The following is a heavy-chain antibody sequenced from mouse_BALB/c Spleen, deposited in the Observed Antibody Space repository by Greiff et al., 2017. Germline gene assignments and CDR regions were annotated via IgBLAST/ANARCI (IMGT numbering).Heavy chain of an antibody. CDR1: GYSITSDYA. CDR2: ISYSGST. CDR3: ARSGPYFDY. D-gene: IGHD3-1*01. Sequence: EVQLQQSGPGLVKPSQSLSLTCTVTGYSITSDYAWNWIRQFPGNKLEWMGYISYSGSTSYNPSLKSRISITRDTSKNQFFLQLNSVTTEDTATYYCARSGPYFDYWGQGTTLTVSS. V-gene: IGHV3-2*02. J-gene: IGHJ2*01.